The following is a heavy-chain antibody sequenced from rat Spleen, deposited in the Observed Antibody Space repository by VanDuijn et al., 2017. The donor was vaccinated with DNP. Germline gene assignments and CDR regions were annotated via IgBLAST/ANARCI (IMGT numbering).Heavy chain of an antibody. V-gene: IGHV5-7*01. Sequence: EVQLVESGGGLVQPGGSLKLSCTASGFTFSDYNMAWVRQAPKKGLEWVATISNTGDSTYYRDSVKGRFTISRDNAKSTLYLQMDSLRSEDTATYYCTTLNYYASLSGYFDYWGQGVMVTVSS. CDR2: ISNTGDST. CDR3: TTLNYYASLSGYFDY. CDR1: GFTFSDYN. J-gene: IGHJ2*01. D-gene: IGHD1-12*01.